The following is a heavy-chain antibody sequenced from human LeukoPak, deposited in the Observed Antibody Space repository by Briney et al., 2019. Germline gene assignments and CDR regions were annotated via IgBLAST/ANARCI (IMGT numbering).Heavy chain of an antibody. Sequence: GGSLRLSCAASGFTFSDAWMYWVRQAPGKGLEWVGHIKSKTDGGTTDYAAPVKGRFTISRDDSKNTLSLQMNSLKTEDTAVYYGATLLRGYWGQGTLVTVSS. CDR2: IKSKTDGGTT. CDR3: ATLLRGY. CDR1: GFTFSDAW. J-gene: IGHJ4*02. V-gene: IGHV3-15*01. D-gene: IGHD3-10*01.